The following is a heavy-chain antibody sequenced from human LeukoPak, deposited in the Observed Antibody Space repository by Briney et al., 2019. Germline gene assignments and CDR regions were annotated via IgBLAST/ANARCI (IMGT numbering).Heavy chain of an antibody. J-gene: IGHJ4*02. CDR1: EFAFSTYN. D-gene: IGHD2-8*01. CDR2: ISTGSSTT. Sequence: GGSLRLSCAASEFAFSTYNMNWVRQAPGKGLEWVSYISTGSSTTYYADSVKGRFTISRDNSKNTLYLQMNSLRAEDTAVYYCAREARLKSTNGVPRPELDYWGQGTLVTVSS. V-gene: IGHV3-48*01. CDR3: AREARLKSTNGVPRPELDY.